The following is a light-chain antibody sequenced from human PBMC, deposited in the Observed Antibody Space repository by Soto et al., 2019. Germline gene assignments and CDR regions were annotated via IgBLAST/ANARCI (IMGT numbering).Light chain of an antibody. CDR1: QGINIF. CDR2: AAS. V-gene: IGKV1-9*01. CDR3: QQRNSYPRT. J-gene: IGKJ2*01. Sequence: TQSPSFLSASVGDRVTITCRASQGINIFVAWFQQKPGKAPNLLISAASTLQSGVPSRFSGSGSETEFTLTITSLQPEDSATYYCQQRNSYPRTFGQGTKVDIK.